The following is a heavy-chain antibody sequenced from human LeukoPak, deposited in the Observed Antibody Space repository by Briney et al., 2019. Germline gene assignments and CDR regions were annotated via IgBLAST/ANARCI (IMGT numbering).Heavy chain of an antibody. CDR3: ARGPRITIFGVVSRNWFDP. V-gene: IGHV4-34*01. Sequence: GSLRLSCTVSGFTVSSNSMSWIRQPPGKGLEWIGEINHSGSTNYNPSLKSRVTISVDTSKNQFSLKLSSVTAADTAVYYCARGPRITIFGVVSRNWFDPWGQGTLVTVSS. CDR2: INHSGST. D-gene: IGHD3-3*01. CDR1: GFTVSSNS. J-gene: IGHJ5*02.